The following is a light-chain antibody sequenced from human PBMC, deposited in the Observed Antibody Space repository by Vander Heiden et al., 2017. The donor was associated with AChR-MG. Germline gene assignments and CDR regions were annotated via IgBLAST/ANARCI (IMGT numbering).Light chain of an antibody. J-gene: IGLJ2*01. CDR1: SSNIGRNT. CDR3: ASWDDSLFHVV. CDR2: SSN. Sequence: QSLLTQPPSAPGTPGPRVTISCSGSSSNIGRNTVTWYRQLPGPAPKLLILSSNQRPSGVPDRFSGSRSGTSASLAISGLQSEDEADYYCASWDDSLFHVVFGGGTKVTVL. V-gene: IGLV1-44*01.